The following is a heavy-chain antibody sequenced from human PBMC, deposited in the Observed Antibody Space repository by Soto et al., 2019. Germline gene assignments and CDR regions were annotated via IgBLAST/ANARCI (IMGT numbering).Heavy chain of an antibody. J-gene: IGHJ4*02. D-gene: IGHD6-13*01. V-gene: IGHV1-46*01. CDR2: INPASGST. CDR3: ARDFAACDY. Sequence: QVQLVQSGAEVKKPGASVKLSCRKSGYTFTHYYIHWVRQAPGQGLEWLAIINPASGSTNYAQDFQGRVTLTMDTSTTTVYMELSGLRAEDTALFYWARDFAACDYWGQGTVVTVYS. CDR1: GYTFTHYY.